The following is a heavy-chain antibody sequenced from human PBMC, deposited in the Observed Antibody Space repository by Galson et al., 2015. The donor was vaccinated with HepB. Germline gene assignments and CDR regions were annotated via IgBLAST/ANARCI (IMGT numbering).Heavy chain of an antibody. CDR2: IRNGANYYAT. CDR1: GFTFSGSG. J-gene: IGHJ4*02. V-gene: IGHV3-73*01. D-gene: IGHD3/OR15-3a*01. Sequence: SLRLSCAASGFTFSGSGIHWVRQAPGKGLEWVGRIRNGANYYATAYAPSVRDRFTVSRDDLKSTAYLQMNSLTPEDTAVYYCTRPGYGSSWFLDYAHGVDFWGQGALVTVSS. CDR3: TRPGYGSSWFLDYAHGVDF.